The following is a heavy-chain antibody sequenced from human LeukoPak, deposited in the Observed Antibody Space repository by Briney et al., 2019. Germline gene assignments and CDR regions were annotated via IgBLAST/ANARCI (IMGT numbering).Heavy chain of an antibody. CDR2: IKQDGSDK. CDR3: ARGGGHLDC. Sequence: GGSLRLSCAASGFSFSSYWMSWVRQAPGKGLEWVANIKQDGSDKYYLTSVRGRFTISRDSAKNSLFLQMNSLRVEDTAVYYCARGGGHLDCWGQGTLVTVSS. D-gene: IGHD4-23*01. J-gene: IGHJ4*02. CDR1: GFSFSSYW. V-gene: IGHV3-7*03.